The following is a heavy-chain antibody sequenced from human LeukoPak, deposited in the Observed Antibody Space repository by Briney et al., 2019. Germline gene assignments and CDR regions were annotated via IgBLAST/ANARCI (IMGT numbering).Heavy chain of an antibody. V-gene: IGHV1-2*02. CDR2: IYPNSGGT. CDR3: ARGAAIWFGELLYPPAYYYYGMDV. D-gene: IGHD3-10*01. CDR1: GYTFTGYY. Sequence: ASVKVSCKASGYTFTGYYMHWVRQAPGQGLEWMGWIYPNSGGTNYAQKFQGRVTMTRDTSISTAYMELSRLRSDDTAVYYCARGAAIWFGELLYPPAYYYYGMDVWGQGTTVTVSS. J-gene: IGHJ6*02.